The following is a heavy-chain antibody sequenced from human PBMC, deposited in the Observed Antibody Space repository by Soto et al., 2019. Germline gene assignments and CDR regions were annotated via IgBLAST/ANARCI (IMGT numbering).Heavy chain of an antibody. CDR1: GGSFSGYY. V-gene: IGHV4-34*01. CDR3: ARVKSSYGYY. J-gene: IGHJ4*02. Sequence: PSETLSLTCAVYGGSFSGYYWSWIRQPPGKGLEWIGEINHSGSTNYNPSLKSRVTISVDTSKNQFSLKLSSVTAADTAVYYCARVKSSYGYYWGQGTLVTVSS. D-gene: IGHD5-18*01. CDR2: INHSGST.